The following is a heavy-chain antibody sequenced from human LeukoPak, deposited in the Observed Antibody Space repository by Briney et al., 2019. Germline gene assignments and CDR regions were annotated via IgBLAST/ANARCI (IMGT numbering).Heavy chain of an antibody. V-gene: IGHV3-43*02. CDR3: AKVLGYYDSSGYYQEGGFDY. J-gene: IGHJ4*02. D-gene: IGHD3-22*01. CDR1: GFTFDDYA. CDR2: ISGDGGST. Sequence: HPGGSLRLSCAASGFTFDDYAMHWLRQAPGKGLEWVSLISGDGGSTYYADSVKGRFTISRDNSKNSLYLQMNSLRTEDTALYYCAKVLGYYDSSGYYQEGGFDYWGQGTLVTVSS.